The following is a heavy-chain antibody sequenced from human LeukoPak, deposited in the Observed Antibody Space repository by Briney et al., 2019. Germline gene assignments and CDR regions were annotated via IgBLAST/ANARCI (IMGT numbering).Heavy chain of an antibody. CDR2: ISYDGGEK. D-gene: IGHD6-13*01. V-gene: IGHV3-30*04. Sequence: GGSLRLSCAASGFTFRTYAMYWVRQAPGKGLEWVAVISYDGGEKYYADSVKGRFTISRDDSKNTLYLQMSSLRRDDTAVYFCARGLLRRIAGAAQYWGQGTLVTVSS. J-gene: IGHJ4*02. CDR1: GFTFRTYA. CDR3: ARGLLRRIAGAAQY.